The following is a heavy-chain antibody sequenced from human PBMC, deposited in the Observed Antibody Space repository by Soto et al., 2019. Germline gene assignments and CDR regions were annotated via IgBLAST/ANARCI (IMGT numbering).Heavy chain of an antibody. Sequence: GGSLRLSCAASGFTFSSYGMHWVRQAPGKGLEWVAVISYDGSNKYYADSVKGRFTISRDNSKNTLYLQMNSLRAEDTAVYYCAKVAGYGDYGKFAFDIWGQGTMVTVSS. D-gene: IGHD4-17*01. V-gene: IGHV3-30*18. CDR1: GFTFSSYG. J-gene: IGHJ3*02. CDR2: ISYDGSNK. CDR3: AKVAGYGDYGKFAFDI.